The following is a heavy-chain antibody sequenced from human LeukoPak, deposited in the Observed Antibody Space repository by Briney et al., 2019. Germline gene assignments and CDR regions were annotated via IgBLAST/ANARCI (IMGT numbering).Heavy chain of an antibody. CDR1: GGSFSGYY. V-gene: IGHV4-34*01. D-gene: IGHD3-22*01. Sequence: SETLSLTCAVYGGSFSGYYWSWIRQPPGKGLEWIGEISHSGSTNYNPSLKSRVTISVDTSKNQFSLKLSSVTAADTAVYYCAREGHNYDSSGYAEKSFDYWGQGTLVTVSS. CDR2: ISHSGST. J-gene: IGHJ4*02. CDR3: AREGHNYDSSGYAEKSFDY.